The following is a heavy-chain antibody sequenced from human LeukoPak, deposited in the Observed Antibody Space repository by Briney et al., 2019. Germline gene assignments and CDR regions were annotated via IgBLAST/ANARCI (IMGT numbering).Heavy chain of an antibody. V-gene: IGHV1-18*01. CDR3: ARLKYYYDSSGYCDY. Sequence: GASVKVSCKASGYTFTSYGISWVRQAPGQGLEWMGWISAYNGNTNYAQKLQGRVTMTTDTSTSTAYMELRSLRSDDTAVYYCARLKYYYDSSGYCDYWGQGTLVTVSS. D-gene: IGHD3-22*01. CDR1: GYTFTSYG. CDR2: ISAYNGNT. J-gene: IGHJ4*02.